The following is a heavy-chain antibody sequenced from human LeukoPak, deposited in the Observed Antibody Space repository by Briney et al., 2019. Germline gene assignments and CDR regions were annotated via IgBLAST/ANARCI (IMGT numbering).Heavy chain of an antibody. D-gene: IGHD3-3*01. J-gene: IGHJ6*04. CDR1: GYTFTSYD. CDR2: MNPNSGNT. Sequence: ASVKVSCKASGYTFTSYDINWVRQATGQGLEWMGWMNPNSGNTGYAQKFQGRVTITRNTSISTAYMELSSLRSEDTAVYYCARGYVLLTIFGVVTHWMDVWGKGTTVTVSS. CDR3: ARGYVLLTIFGVVTHWMDV. V-gene: IGHV1-8*03.